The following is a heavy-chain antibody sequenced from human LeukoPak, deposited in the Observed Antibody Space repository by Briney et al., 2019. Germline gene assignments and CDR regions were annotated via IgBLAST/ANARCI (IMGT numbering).Heavy chain of an antibody. D-gene: IGHD6-13*01. CDR1: GLIVSTNY. CDR2: IYSGGNT. V-gene: IGHV3-53*01. J-gene: IGHJ4*02. CDR3: ARLSSSSDY. Sequence: GGSLRLSCAASGLIVSTNYMSWVRQAPGKGLEWVAAIYSGGNTYYTDSVKGGFTISRDNFKNTLYLQMNNLRAEDTAVYYCARLSSSSDYWGQGTLVTVSS.